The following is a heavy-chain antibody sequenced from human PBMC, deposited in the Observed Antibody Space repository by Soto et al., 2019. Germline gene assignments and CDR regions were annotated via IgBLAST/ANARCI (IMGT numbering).Heavy chain of an antibody. Sequence: QVQLVQSGAEVKKPGSSVKVSCKASGGTFSSHAISWVRQAPGQGLEWMGGISPIFGTANYAQKVRGSVTTTADESTSTAYMELSSVRADDTAVYYCARESASSRGYFDYWGQGTLVTVSS. D-gene: IGHD2-2*01. CDR1: GGTFSSHA. V-gene: IGHV1-69*01. CDR3: ARESASSRGYFDY. J-gene: IGHJ4*02. CDR2: ISPIFGTA.